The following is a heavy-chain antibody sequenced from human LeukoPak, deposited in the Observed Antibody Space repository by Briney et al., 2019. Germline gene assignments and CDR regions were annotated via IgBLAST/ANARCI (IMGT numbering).Heavy chain of an antibody. D-gene: IGHD5-18*01. CDR1: GFTFSSYG. CDR3: ARDMAVDTAMVR. Sequence: GGSLRLSCAASGFTFSSYGMHWVRQAPGKGLEWVAVIWYDGSNKYYADSVKGRFTISRDNAKNSLYLQMNSLRAEDTAVYYCARDMAVDTAMVRGGQGTLVTVSS. CDR2: IWYDGSNK. J-gene: IGHJ4*02. V-gene: IGHV3-33*01.